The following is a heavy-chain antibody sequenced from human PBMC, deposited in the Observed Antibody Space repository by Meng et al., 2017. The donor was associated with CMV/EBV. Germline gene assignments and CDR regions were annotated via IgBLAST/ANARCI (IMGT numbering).Heavy chain of an antibody. CDR1: GFTFSSYW. D-gene: IGHD2/OR15-2a*01. J-gene: IGHJ3*02. CDR2: IKQDGSEK. Sequence: GESLKISCAASGFTFSSYWMSWVRQAPGKGLEWVANIKQDGSEKYYVDSVKGRFTISRDNAKNSLYLQMNSLRAEDTAVYYCAREIRVRRIPIGRVHAFDIWGQGTMVTVSS. CDR3: AREIRVRRIPIGRVHAFDI. V-gene: IGHV3-7*01.